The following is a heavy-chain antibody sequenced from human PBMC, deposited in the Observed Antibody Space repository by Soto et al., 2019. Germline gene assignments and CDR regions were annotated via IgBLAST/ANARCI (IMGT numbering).Heavy chain of an antibody. CDR2: IYWDDDK. J-gene: IGHJ4*02. D-gene: IGHD3-3*01. CDR1: GFSLSTSGVG. V-gene: IGHV2-5*02. Sequence: QITLKESGPTLVKPTQTLTLTCTFSGFSLSTSGVGVGWIRQPPGKALEWLALIYWDDDKRYSPSLKSRLTXTXXTSKNQVVLTMTNMDPVDTATYYCAHPMTCGVVINWGQGTLVTVSS. CDR3: AHPMTCGVVIN.